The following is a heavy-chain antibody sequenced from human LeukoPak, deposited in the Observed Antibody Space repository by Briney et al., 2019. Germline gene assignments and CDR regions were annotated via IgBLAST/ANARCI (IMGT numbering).Heavy chain of an antibody. J-gene: IGHJ5*02. V-gene: IGHV4-61*01. CDR2: IYYSGST. D-gene: IGHD6-13*01. Sequence: PSETLSLTCTVSGGSVSSDSYYWSWIRQPPGKGLEWIGFIYYSGSTNYNPSLKSRVTISVDTSKNQFSLKLSSVTAADTAVYYCARDLGSSSWFERYNWFDPWGQGTLVTVSS. CDR1: GGSVSSDSYY. CDR3: ARDLGSSSWFERYNWFDP.